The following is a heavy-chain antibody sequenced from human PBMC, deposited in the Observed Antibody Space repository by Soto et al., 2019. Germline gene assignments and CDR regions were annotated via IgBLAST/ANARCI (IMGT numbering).Heavy chain of an antibody. CDR2: IWYDGSNK. J-gene: IGHJ4*02. V-gene: IGHV3-33*06. D-gene: IGHD3-22*01. CDR1: GFTFSSYG. Sequence: QVQLVESGGGVVQPGRSLRLSCAASGFTFSSYGMHWVRQAPGKGREWVEVIWYDGSNKYYADSVKGRFTISRDNSKNPLYLKMNSLRAEDTAVYYCAKGYDSSGYAMYYFDYWGQGTLVTVSS. CDR3: AKGYDSSGYAMYYFDY.